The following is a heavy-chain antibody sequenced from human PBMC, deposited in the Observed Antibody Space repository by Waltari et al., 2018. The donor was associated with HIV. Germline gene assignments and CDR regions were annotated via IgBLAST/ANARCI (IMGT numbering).Heavy chain of an antibody. Sequence: EVKLVESAGGPVEPGRSLSLHCAPFGSSLADYATPWVRQRPGKGLEYGSGVNWNSNRIAYADSVKGRFTISRGNAKNSLYLQMKSLRPDDTALYFCVKDIRSSGHGDYLDHWGQGTLVTVSS. V-gene: IGHV3-9*01. CDR3: VKDIRSSGHGDYLDH. CDR1: GSSLADYA. J-gene: IGHJ4*02. CDR2: VNWNSNRI. D-gene: IGHD5-12*01.